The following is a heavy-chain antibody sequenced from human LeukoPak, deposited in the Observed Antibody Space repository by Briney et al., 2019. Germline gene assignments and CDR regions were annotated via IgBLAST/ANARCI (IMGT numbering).Heavy chain of an antibody. V-gene: IGHV3-74*01. CDR2: IGTDGSGT. CDR3: ARDKYGGNSNAFDI. Sequence: GGSLRLSCTASGFTFSSYWMHWVRQVPGEGLVWVSRIGTDGSGTTYADYVQGRFTISRDNAKNTLFLQMNSLRAEDTAVYYCARDKYGGNSNAFDIWGQGTLVTVSS. CDR1: GFTFSSYW. D-gene: IGHD4-23*01. J-gene: IGHJ3*02.